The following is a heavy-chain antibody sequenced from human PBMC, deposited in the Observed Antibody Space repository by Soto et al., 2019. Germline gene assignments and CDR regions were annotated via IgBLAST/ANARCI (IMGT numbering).Heavy chain of an antibody. J-gene: IGHJ6*03. CDR1: GGSISSGGYY. CDR2: IYYSGST. V-gene: IGHV4-31*03. Sequence: QVQLQESGPGLVKPSQTLSLTCTVSGGSISSGGYYWSWIRQHPGKGLEWIGYIYYSGSTYYNPSLKSRVTISVDRSKNQFSLKLSSVTAADTAVYYCARDSRYCSGGSCPCYYYYMDVWGKGTTVTVSS. D-gene: IGHD2-15*01. CDR3: ARDSRYCSGGSCPCYYYYMDV.